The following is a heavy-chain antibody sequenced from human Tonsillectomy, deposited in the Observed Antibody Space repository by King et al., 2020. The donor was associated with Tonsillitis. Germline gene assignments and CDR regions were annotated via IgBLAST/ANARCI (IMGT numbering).Heavy chain of an antibody. CDR2: VYYSGST. CDR1: SGSISSASYY. J-gene: IGHJ6*03. D-gene: IGHD6-19*01. Sequence: QLQESGPGLVKPSETLSLTCTVSSGSISSASYYWGWIRLPPGMGLEWIGRVYYSGSTYYNPSFKSPVTKSVEPSKNKFSLKLSSVTAADTAVYYCARIQWLANYYYYYMDVWGKGTTVTVSS. CDR3: ARIQWLANYYYYYMDV. V-gene: IGHV4-39*01.